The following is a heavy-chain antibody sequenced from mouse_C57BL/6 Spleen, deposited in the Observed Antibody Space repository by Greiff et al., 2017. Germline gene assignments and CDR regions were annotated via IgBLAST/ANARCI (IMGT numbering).Heavy chain of an antibody. V-gene: IGHV14-4*01. CDR2: IDPENGDT. CDR1: GFNIKDDY. D-gene: IGHD1-1*01. J-gene: IGHJ3*01. CDR3: TSYYYGSSPFAY. Sequence: EVQLQQSGAELVRPGASVKLSCTASGFNIKDDYMHWVKQRPEQGLEWIGWIDPENGDTEYASKFQGKATIPADPSSNTAYLQLSSLTSEDTAVYYCTSYYYGSSPFAYWGQGTLVTVSA.